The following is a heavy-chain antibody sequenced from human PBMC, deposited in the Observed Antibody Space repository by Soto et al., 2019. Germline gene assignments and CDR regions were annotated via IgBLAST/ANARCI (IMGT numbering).Heavy chain of an antibody. CDR3: AKAFDDSVYLYERAFDY. Sequence: EVQLLESGGCLVQPGGSLRLSCAASGFTFTTDAMAWVRQAPRKGLEWVSTVNGPGTGVYQPDYVKGRFTISRDNFKNTLDLQMNGLRADDTALYYCAKAFDDSVYLYERAFDYWGQGTLVTVSS. J-gene: IGHJ4*02. CDR1: GFTFTTDA. D-gene: IGHD3-22*01. V-gene: IGHV3-23*01. CDR2: VNGPGTGV.